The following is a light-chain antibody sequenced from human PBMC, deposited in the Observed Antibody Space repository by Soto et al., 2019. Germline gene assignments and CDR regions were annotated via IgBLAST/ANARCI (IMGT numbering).Light chain of an antibody. CDR3: QQYDDRPRT. V-gene: IGKV3-20*01. J-gene: IGKJ1*01. Sequence: EIVLTQSPGTLSLSPGERATLSCGASQSVSSSYLAWYQQKPGQAPRLLIYGVFSRATGVPDRFSGGGSGTDFTLTISRVEPEDFAVYYCQQYDDRPRTFGQGTKVDIK. CDR1: QSVSSSY. CDR2: GVF.